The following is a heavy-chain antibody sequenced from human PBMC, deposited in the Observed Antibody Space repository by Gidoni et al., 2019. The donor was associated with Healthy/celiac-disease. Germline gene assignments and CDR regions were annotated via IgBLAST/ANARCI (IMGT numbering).Heavy chain of an antibody. D-gene: IGHD6-6*01. V-gene: IGHV3-33*01. CDR3: ARARIEYSSSYYFDY. CDR2: IWYDGSNK. J-gene: IGHJ4*02. CDR1: GFTFSSYG. Sequence: QVQLVESGGGVVQPGRSLRLSCAASGFTFSSYGMHWVRQAPGKGLEWVAVIWYDGSNKYYADSVKGRFTISRDNSKNTLYLQMNSLRAEDTAVYYCARARIEYSSSYYFDYWGQGTLVTVSS.